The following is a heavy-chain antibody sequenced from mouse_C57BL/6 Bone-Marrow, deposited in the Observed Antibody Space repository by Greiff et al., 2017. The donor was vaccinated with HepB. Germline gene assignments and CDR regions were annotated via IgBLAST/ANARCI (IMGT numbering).Heavy chain of an antibody. CDR2: INPNYGTT. Sequence: FQLQQSGPELVKPGASVKISCKASGYSFTDYNMNWVKQSNGKSLEWIGVINPNYGTTSYNQKFKGKATLTVDQSSSTAYMQLNSLTSEDSAVYYCANYYGSSYYAMDYWGQGTSVTVSS. CDR1: GYSFTDYN. V-gene: IGHV1-39*01. CDR3: ANYYGSSYYAMDY. D-gene: IGHD1-1*01. J-gene: IGHJ4*01.